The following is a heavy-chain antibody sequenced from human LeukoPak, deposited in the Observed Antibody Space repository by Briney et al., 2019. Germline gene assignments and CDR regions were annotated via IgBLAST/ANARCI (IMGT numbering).Heavy chain of an antibody. CDR2: IYYSGST. CDR1: GGSISSSSYY. Sequence: PSETLSLTCTVSGGSISSSSYYWGWIRQPPGKGLEWIGSIYYSGSTYYNPSLKSRVTISVDTSKNQFSLKLSSVTAADTAVYYCARKGYSYGYLGNFDYWGQGTLVTVSS. D-gene: IGHD5-18*01. J-gene: IGHJ4*02. CDR3: ARKGYSYGYLGNFDY. V-gene: IGHV4-39*01.